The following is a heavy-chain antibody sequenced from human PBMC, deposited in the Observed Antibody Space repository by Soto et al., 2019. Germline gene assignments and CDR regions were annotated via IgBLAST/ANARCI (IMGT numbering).Heavy chain of an antibody. CDR1: AFTFISYA. V-gene: IGHV3-23*01. CDR3: AKDLYGNYADYFDY. Sequence: PGGSLRLSCAASAFTFISYAMSWLRQAPGKGLEWVSGISGSGANTYYADSVKGRFTISRDNSKNTLYLQMNSLRVEDTAVYYCAKDLYGNYADYFDYWGQGTLVTVSS. CDR2: ISGSGANT. J-gene: IGHJ4*01. D-gene: IGHD4-4*01.